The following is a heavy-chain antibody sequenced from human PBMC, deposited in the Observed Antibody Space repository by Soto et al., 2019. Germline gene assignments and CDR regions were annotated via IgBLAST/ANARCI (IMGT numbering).Heavy chain of an antibody. V-gene: IGHV3-23*01. J-gene: IGHJ4*02. CDR2: ITRTDST. CDR3: AKALVGEVGATDY. Sequence: GSLRLSCTASGFTFSNYAMSWVRQASGKGLEWVSAITRTDSTYYADSVKGRFTISRDNSRNTLYLQMNSLGAEDAALYYCAKALVGEVGATDYWGQGTLVTVSS. CDR1: GFTFSNYA. D-gene: IGHD1-26*01.